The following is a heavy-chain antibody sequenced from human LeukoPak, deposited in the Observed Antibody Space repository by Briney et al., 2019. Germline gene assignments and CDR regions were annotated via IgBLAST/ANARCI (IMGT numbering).Heavy chain of an antibody. V-gene: IGHV4-39*01. Sequence: PSETLSLTCTVSGGSISSSSYYWGWIRQPPGKGLEWIGSIYYSGTTYYNPSLKSRVTISVQTFRSQFSLKLTSVTAADTAVYYCARSLRATLVTPMAFDYWGQGTLVTVSP. J-gene: IGHJ4*02. CDR2: IYYSGTT. CDR3: ARSLRATLVTPMAFDY. D-gene: IGHD4-23*01. CDR1: GGSISSSSYY.